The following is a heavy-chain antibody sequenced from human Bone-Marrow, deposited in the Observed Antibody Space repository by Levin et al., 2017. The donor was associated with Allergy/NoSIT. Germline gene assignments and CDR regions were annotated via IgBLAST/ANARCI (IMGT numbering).Heavy chain of an antibody. Sequence: GESLKISCAASGFFVNTHYMSWVRQAPGKGLEWVSIIYSGGTIFYSDSVKGRFTFSRDNSENMLYLQMNSLRAEDTAIYFCVRHNQIMEAFDIWGQGTMVTVSS. J-gene: IGHJ3*02. CDR3: VRHNQIMEAFDI. CDR2: IYSGGTI. CDR1: GFFVNTHY. V-gene: IGHV3-53*01. D-gene: IGHD2-8*01.